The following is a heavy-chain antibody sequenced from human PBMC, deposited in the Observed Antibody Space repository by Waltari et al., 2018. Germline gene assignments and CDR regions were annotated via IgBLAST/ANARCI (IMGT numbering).Heavy chain of an antibody. J-gene: IGHJ4*02. CDR3: ARGRDSSGYRVDY. V-gene: IGHV4-61*02. CDR1: GGSISSGSYY. D-gene: IGHD3-22*01. Sequence: QVQLQESGPGLVKPSPTLSLTCTVPGGSISSGSYYWSWMRPPAGKGLEWIGRIYTSGSTNYNPSLKSRVPISVDPSKNPFSLKLSSVTAADTAVYYCARGRDSSGYRVDYWGQGTLVTVSS. CDR2: IYTSGST.